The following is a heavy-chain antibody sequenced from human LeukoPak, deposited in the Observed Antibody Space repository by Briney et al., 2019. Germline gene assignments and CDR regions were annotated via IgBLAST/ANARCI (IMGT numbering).Heavy chain of an antibody. V-gene: IGHV3-23*01. CDR2: LSGSGDKT. CDR1: GFIFRTYA. CDR3: AKWKYSNSGIDDY. Sequence: RTGGSLRLSCAASGFIFRTYAMSWVRQAPGKGLEWVSALSGSGDKTFYADSVKGRFTISRDNSKNTLYLQMNSLRAEDTAVYYCAKWKYSNSGIDDYWGQGTLVTVSS. D-gene: IGHD6-6*01. J-gene: IGHJ4*02.